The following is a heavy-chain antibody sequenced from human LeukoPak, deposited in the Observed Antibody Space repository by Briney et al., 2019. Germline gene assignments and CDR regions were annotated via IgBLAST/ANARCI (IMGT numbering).Heavy chain of an antibody. CDR3: ARVTGTTPFDC. CDR2: ISHSGNT. CDR1: GGSISSYNW. Sequence: PSETLSLTCAVSGGSISSYNWWSWGRQSPGKGLEWIGEISHSGNTNYNPSLESRITISVDKSKNHFSLKLSSVTAADTAVYFCARVTGTTPFDCWGQGTLVTVSS. D-gene: IGHD1-1*01. V-gene: IGHV4-4*02. J-gene: IGHJ4*02.